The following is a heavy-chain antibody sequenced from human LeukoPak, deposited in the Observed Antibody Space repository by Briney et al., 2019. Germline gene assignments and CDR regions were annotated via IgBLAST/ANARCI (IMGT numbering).Heavy chain of an antibody. J-gene: IGHJ4*02. D-gene: IGHD3-22*01. CDR2: IVPLLGSA. CDR3: ARDGRDLHYYDSSGYYYNY. V-gene: IGHV1-69*01. Sequence: SVKVSCKASGGTFSSYGISWVRQAPGQGLEWMGGIVPLLGSANFAQKFQGRVTITADESTSTAYMELSRLRSEDTAVYYCARDGRDLHYYDSSGYYYNYWGQGTLVTVSS. CDR1: GGTFSSYG.